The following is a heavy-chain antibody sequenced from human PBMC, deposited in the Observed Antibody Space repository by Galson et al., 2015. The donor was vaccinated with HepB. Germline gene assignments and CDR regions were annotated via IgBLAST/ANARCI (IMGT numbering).Heavy chain of an antibody. CDR3: ARDRVTQLERRRNVFDI. CDR1: GLSCSDYA. Sequence: SLRLPCAASGLSCSDYAMHWVRQAPGKGLEWLSVISFDGSKKYYADSVKGRLSISRDNSQNTLYLQLNSLRDDDTAIYYCARDRVTQLERRRNVFDIWGQGTVVSVTS. D-gene: IGHD1-1*01. J-gene: IGHJ3*02. CDR2: ISFDGSKK. V-gene: IGHV3-30*04.